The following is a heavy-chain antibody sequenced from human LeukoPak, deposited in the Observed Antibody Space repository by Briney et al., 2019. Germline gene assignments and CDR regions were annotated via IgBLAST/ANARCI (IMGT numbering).Heavy chain of an antibody. D-gene: IGHD5-12*01. V-gene: IGHV1-69*01. CDR3: AKGGYDDDAFDI. CDR1: GGTFSSYA. CDR2: IIPIFGTA. J-gene: IGHJ3*02. Sequence: GSSVKVSCKSSGGTFSSYAISWVRQAPGQGLEWMGGIIPIFGTANYAQKFQGRVTITADESTSTAYMELSSLGSEDTAVYYCAKGGYDDDAFDIWGQGTMVTVSS.